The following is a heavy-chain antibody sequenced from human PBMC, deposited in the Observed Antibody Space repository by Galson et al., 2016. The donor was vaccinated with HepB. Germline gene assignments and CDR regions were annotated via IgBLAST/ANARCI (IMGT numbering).Heavy chain of an antibody. V-gene: IGHV1-8*01. Sequence: SVKVSCKASGYTFSSYDINWVRQAPGQGLEWMGWMSPKSGNTGYAQEFQGRVTMTRSTSISTAYMELSSLRSEDTAIYYCARGFSQYDIWGGNDYYYYGMDVWGQGTTVTVSS. CDR2: MSPKSGNT. CDR1: GYTFSSYD. D-gene: IGHD3-3*01. CDR3: ARGFSQYDIWGGNDYYYYGMDV. J-gene: IGHJ6*02.